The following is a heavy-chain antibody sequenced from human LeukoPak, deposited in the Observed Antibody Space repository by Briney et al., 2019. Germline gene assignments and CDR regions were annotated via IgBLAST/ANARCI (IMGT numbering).Heavy chain of an antibody. Sequence: GGSLRLSCAASGLTLSRYAMTWVRQAPGKGIEWVSAISASGDSTYYADSVKGRFTISRDNSEDTLYLQMNSLRAEDTAMYYCANTYYFDYWGQGTLVTVSS. CDR2: ISASGDST. CDR3: ANTYYFDY. J-gene: IGHJ4*02. V-gene: IGHV3-23*01. CDR1: GLTLSRYA.